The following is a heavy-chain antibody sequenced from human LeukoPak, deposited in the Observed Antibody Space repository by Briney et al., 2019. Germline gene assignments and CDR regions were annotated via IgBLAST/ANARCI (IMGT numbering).Heavy chain of an antibody. V-gene: IGHV1-2*04. CDR3: ARDQVGATPNYYYGMDV. CDR2: INPNSGGT. D-gene: IGHD1-26*01. J-gene: IGHJ6*02. CDR1: GYTFTGYY. Sequence: GASVKVSCKASGYTFTGYYMHRVRQAPGQGLEWMGWINPNSGGTNYAQKFQGWVTMTRDTSISTAYMELSRLRSDDTAVYYCARDQVGATPNYYYGMDVWGQGTTVTVSS.